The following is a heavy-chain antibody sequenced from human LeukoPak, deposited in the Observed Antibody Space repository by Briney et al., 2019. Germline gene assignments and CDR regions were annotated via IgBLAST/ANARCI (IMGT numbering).Heavy chain of an antibody. D-gene: IGHD3-10*01. Sequence: SETLSLTCAVSGDSITSDKWWTWVRQPPGKGLEWIGEIHHSKSSNYYPSLKSRVTISVDTSKNQFSLKLSSVTAADTAVYYCARTSLWFGESSWGQGTLVTISS. V-gene: IGHV4-4*02. CDR3: ARTSLWFGESS. CDR1: GDSITSDKW. J-gene: IGHJ4*02. CDR2: IHHSKSS.